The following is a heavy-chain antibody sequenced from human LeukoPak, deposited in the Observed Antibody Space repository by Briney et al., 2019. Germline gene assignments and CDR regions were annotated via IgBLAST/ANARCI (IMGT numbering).Heavy chain of an antibody. V-gene: IGHV4-4*07. Sequence: SETLSLTCTVSGDSISSYFWSWIRQPAGKGLEWIGRIYTSGSTNYNPSLKSRVTMSVDTSKNQFSLKLSSVTAADTAVYYCAKGLVYYGSGPESYFDYWGQGTLVTVSS. CDR3: AKGLVYYGSGPESYFDY. J-gene: IGHJ4*02. D-gene: IGHD3-10*01. CDR1: GDSISSYF. CDR2: IYTSGST.